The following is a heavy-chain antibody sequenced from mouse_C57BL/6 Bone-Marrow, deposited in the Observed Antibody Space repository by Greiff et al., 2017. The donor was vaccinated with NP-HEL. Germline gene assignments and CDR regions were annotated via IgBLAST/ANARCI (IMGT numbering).Heavy chain of an antibody. J-gene: IGHJ4*01. V-gene: IGHV3-8*01. CDR2: ISYSGST. CDR1: GYSITSDY. Sequence: VQLKESGPGLAKPSQTLSLTCSVTGYSITSDYWNWIRKFPGNKLEYMGYISYSGSTYYNPSHKSRISIMRDTSKNQYYLQLNSVTTEDTAAYYCARSHLWLRRNYSAMDYWGQGTSVTVSS. D-gene: IGHD2-2*01. CDR3: ARSHLWLRRNYSAMDY.